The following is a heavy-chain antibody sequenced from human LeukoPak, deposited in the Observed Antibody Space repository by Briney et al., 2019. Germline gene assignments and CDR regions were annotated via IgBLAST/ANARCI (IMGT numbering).Heavy chain of an antibody. D-gene: IGHD3-22*01. J-gene: IGHJ4*02. V-gene: IGHV1-2*02. CDR1: GYTFTGYY. CDR2: INPNSGGT. Sequence: ASVKVSCKASGYTFTGYYMHWVRQAPGQGLEWMGWINPNSGGTNYAQKSQGRVTMTRDTSISTAYMELSRLRSDDTAVYYCARHYYDSSGYYLSEPFDYWGQGTLVTVSS. CDR3: ARHYYDSSGYYLSEPFDY.